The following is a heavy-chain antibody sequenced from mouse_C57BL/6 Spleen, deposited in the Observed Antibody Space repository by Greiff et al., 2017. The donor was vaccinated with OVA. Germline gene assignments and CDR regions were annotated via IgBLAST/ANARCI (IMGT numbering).Heavy chain of an antibody. D-gene: IGHD2-1*01. CDR2: IWTGGGT. V-gene: IGHV2-9-1*01. Sequence: VKLKESGPGLVAPSQSLSITCTVSGFSLTSYAISWVRQPPGKGLEWLGVIWTGGGTNYNSALKSRLSISKDNSKSQVFLKMNSLQTDDTARYYCARRGDGNPFYAMDYWGQGTSVTVSS. CDR3: ARRGDGNPFYAMDY. CDR1: GFSLTSYA. J-gene: IGHJ4*01.